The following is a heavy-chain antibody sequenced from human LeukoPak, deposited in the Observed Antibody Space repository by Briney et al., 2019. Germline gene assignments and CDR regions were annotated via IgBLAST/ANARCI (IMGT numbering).Heavy chain of an antibody. CDR2: VMPVFGST. J-gene: IGHJ4*02. D-gene: IGHD2/OR15-2a*01. Sequence: SVKVSCKASGGTFTNYGINWVRQAPGQGLEWIGIVMPVFGSTRYAQKFQGRVTITTDESTSTAYMELSSLRSEDTAVYYCAKALGDYLVDYWGQGTLVTVSS. CDR3: AKALGDYLVDY. CDR1: GGTFTNYG. V-gene: IGHV1-69*05.